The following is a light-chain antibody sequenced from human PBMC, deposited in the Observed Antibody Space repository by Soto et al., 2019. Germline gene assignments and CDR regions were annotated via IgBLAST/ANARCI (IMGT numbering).Light chain of an antibody. CDR3: QQHDILPIT. CDR2: GAS. V-gene: IGKV3-20*01. J-gene: IGKJ5*01. CDR1: ESVSSN. Sequence: EIVMTQSPATLSVSPGERATLSCRASESVSSNLAWYQHKPGQAPRLLISGASRRATGIPDRFSGAGSGTDFTLTISRLEPEDFALYYCQQHDILPITFGQGTRLEI.